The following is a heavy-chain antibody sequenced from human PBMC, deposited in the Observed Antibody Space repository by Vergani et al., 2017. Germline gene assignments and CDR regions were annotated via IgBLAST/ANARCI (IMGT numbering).Heavy chain of an antibody. Sequence: EVQLLQSEGAVVQPGGPLRLSCVASGFTFSSHAMSWVRQGHGQGLEWVSSIINTVDSTHYADSVKGRFTISRDNSKNTLSLQMNSLRVEDTAVYYCGRGSDNYNWGQGTLVTVSS. J-gene: IGHJ4*02. CDR2: IINTVDST. V-gene: IGHV3-23*01. D-gene: IGHD5-24*01. CDR3: GRGSDNYN. CDR1: GFTFSSHA.